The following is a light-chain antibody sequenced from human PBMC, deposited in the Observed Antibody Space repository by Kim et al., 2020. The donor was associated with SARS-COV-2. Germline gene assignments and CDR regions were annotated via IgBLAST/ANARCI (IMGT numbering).Light chain of an antibody. J-gene: IGLJ1*01. Sequence: GQSITISCTGTSSDVGGYNYVSWYQQHPGKAPKLMIYDVSDRPSGVSNRFSGSKSGNTASLTIFGLQAEDEADYYCSSYAGSITYVFGTGTKVTVL. CDR2: DVS. CDR3: SSYAGSITYV. V-gene: IGLV2-14*03. CDR1: SSDVGGYNY.